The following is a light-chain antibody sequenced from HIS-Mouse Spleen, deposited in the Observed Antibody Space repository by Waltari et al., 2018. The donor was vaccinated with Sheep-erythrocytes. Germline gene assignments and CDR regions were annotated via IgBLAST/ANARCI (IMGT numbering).Light chain of an antibody. CDR1: SSDVGGYNY. CDR2: DCS. J-gene: IGLJ3*02. CDR3: SSYTSSSTSWV. Sequence: QSALTQPASVSGSPGQSITISCTGTSSDVGGYNYVSWYQQHPGKAPKLMIYDCSNRPSGVSNRFSGSKSGNTASLTISGLQAEDEADYYCSSYTSSSTSWVFGGGTKLTVL. V-gene: IGLV2-14*03.